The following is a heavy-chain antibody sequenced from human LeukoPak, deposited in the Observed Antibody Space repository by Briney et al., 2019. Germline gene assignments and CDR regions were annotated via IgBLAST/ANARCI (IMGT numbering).Heavy chain of an antibody. Sequence: SETLSLTCTVSGGSISSYYWSWIRQPPGKGLEWIGYIYYSGSTNYNPSLKSRVTISVDTSKNQFSLKLSSVTAADTAVYYCSRLSRYYYYMDVWGKGTTVTASS. CDR1: GGSISSYY. V-gene: IGHV4-59*01. CDR3: SRLSRYYYYMDV. J-gene: IGHJ6*03. D-gene: IGHD5/OR15-5a*01. CDR2: IYYSGST.